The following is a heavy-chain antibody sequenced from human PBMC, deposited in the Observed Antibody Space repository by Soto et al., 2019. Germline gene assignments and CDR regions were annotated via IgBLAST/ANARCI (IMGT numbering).Heavy chain of an antibody. Sequence: ASVKVSCKASGGTFSSYAISWVRQAPGQGLEWMGGIIPIFGTANYAQKFQGRVTITADESTSTAYMELSSLRSEDTAVHYCARAPDILVVPAARSYYYGMDVWRTGTTVT. CDR1: GGTFSSYA. CDR2: IIPIFGTA. J-gene: IGHJ6*04. CDR3: ARAPDILVVPAARSYYYGMDV. V-gene: IGHV1-69*13. D-gene: IGHD2-2*01.